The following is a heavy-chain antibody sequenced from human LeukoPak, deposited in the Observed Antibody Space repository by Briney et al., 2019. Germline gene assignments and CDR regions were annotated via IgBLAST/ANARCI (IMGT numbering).Heavy chain of an antibody. D-gene: IGHD3-10*01. J-gene: IGHJ4*02. V-gene: IGHV3-74*01. CDR2: INRDGSST. CDR3: AKDLGYIDY. CDR1: GFTFSNYW. Sequence: PGGSLRLSCAASGFTFSNYWIHRVRQAPGKGLVWVSRINRDGSSTNYADSVKGRFTISRDNSKNTLYLQMNSLRAEDTAVYYCAKDLGYIDYWGQGTLVTVSS.